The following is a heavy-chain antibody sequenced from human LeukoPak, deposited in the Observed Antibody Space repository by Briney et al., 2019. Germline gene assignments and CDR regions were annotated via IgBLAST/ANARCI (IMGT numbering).Heavy chain of an antibody. CDR1: GGSISSYY. J-gene: IGHJ4*02. CDR3: ARSRHYDDY. CDR2: IYYSGST. Sequence: SETLSLTCTVSGGSISSYYWSWLRQPPGKGLEWIGYIYYSGSTNYNPSLKSRVTISVDTSKSQVSLKLSSVTAADTAVYYCARSRHYDDYWGQGTLVTVAS. V-gene: IGHV4-59*01.